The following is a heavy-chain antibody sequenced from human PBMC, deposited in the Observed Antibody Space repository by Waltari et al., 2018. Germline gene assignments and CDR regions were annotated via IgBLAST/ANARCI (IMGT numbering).Heavy chain of an antibody. CDR3: AKALINPSADY. V-gene: IGHV3-23*01. CDR1: GGSISSYY. CDR2: ISGSGGST. J-gene: IGHJ4*02. Sequence: VQLQESGPGLVKPSETLSLTRTVSGGSISSYYWSWLRQPPGKGLEWVSAISGSGGSTYYADSVKGRFTISRDNSKNTLYLQMNSLRAEDTAVYYCAKALINPSADYWGQGTLVTVSS.